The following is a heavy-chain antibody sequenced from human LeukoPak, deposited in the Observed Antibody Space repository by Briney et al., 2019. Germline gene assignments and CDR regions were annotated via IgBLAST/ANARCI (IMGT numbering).Heavy chain of an antibody. Sequence: SETLSLTCTVSGGSISSYYWSWIRQPPGKGLEWIGYIYYSGSTNYNPSLKSRVTISVDTSKNQFSLKLSSVTAADTAVYYCARHFRKMNYGDYFAFDIWGQGTMVTVSS. CDR1: GGSISSYY. CDR2: IYYSGST. CDR3: ARHFRKMNYGDYFAFDI. J-gene: IGHJ3*02. V-gene: IGHV4-59*08. D-gene: IGHD4-17*01.